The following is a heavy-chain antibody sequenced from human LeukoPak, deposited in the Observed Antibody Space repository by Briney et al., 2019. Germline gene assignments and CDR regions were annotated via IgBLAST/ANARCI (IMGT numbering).Heavy chain of an antibody. D-gene: IGHD3-22*01. CDR3: ARGYYYDSSGYYSPKGYYFDY. CDR2: IYYSGST. V-gene: IGHV4-59*01. CDR1: GGSISSYY. J-gene: IGHJ4*02. Sequence: PSETLSLTYTVSGGSISSYYWSWIRQPPGKGLEWIGYIYYSGSTNYNPSLKSRVTISVDTSKNQFSLKLSSVTAADTAVYYCARGYYYDSSGYYSPKGYYFDYWGQGTLVTVSS.